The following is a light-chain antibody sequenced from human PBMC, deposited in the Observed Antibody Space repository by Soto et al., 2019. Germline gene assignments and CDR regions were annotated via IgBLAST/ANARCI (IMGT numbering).Light chain of an antibody. CDR2: STN. V-gene: IGLV8-61*01. Sequence: QTVVTQEPSFSVSPGGTVTLTCGLTSGSVSTTYYPSWYQQTPGQAPRTLIYSTNIRSSGVPDRFSGAILANKTALNITGAQADDESDYHCMLYMGGGLVVFGGGTKVTAL. CDR1: SGSVSTTYY. J-gene: IGLJ2*01. CDR3: MLYMGGGLVV.